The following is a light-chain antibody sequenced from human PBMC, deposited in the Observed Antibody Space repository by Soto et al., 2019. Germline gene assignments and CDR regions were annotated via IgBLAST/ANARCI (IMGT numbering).Light chain of an antibody. V-gene: IGKV3-20*01. CDR1: QIIGSNF. Sequence: EIVLTQSPGPLSLSPGEKAPLPCKTSQIIGSNFLAWYQHKPGQAPRLLIYASSNRATGIPDRFSGSASGPDFTLTINRLEPEDFAVYYCQLYGISPQFGQGTRLEIK. J-gene: IGKJ5*01. CDR2: ASS. CDR3: QLYGISPQ.